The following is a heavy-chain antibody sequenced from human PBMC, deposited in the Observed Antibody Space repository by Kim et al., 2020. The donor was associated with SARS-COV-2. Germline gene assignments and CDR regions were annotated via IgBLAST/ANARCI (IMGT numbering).Heavy chain of an antibody. CDR2: ISGSGGST. D-gene: IGHD5-12*01. V-gene: IGHV3-23*01. Sequence: GGSLRLSCAASGFTFSSYSMSWVRQAPGKGLEWVSDISGSGGSTYYADSVKGRFTISRDNSKNTLYLQMNSLRAEDTAVYYCAKSGSGYDHGDYWGQGNLVTVS. J-gene: IGHJ4*02. CDR3: AKSGSGYDHGDY. CDR1: GFTFSSYS.